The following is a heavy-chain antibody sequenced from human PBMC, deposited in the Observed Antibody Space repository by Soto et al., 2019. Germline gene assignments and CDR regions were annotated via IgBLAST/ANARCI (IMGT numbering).Heavy chain of an antibody. V-gene: IGHV3-21*01. CDR1: GFTFSSYS. CDR3: ARDLLSNWFDP. J-gene: IGHJ5*02. D-gene: IGHD3-16*01. Sequence: GGSLRLSCAASGFTFSSYSMNWVRQAPGKGLEWVSSISSSSSYIYYADSVKGRFTISRDNAKNSLYLQMNSLRAEDTAVYYCARDLLSNWFDPWGQGTLVTVSS. CDR2: ISSSSSYI.